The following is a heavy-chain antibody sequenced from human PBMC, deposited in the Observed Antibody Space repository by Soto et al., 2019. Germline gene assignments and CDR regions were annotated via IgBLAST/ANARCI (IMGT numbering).Heavy chain of an antibody. CDR1: GFTFSHYG. CDR2: ISSSTATI. J-gene: IGHJ4*02. D-gene: IGHD6-6*01. Sequence: EVQLVESGGGLVQPGGSLRLSCAASGFTFSHYGMYWVRQAPGKRLAWVSYISSSTATIQYADSVKGRFTISRDNAKNALYLQRNSLRAEDTAVYYCARGGAARPDYWGQGTLVTVSS. V-gene: IGHV3-48*01. CDR3: ARGGAARPDY.